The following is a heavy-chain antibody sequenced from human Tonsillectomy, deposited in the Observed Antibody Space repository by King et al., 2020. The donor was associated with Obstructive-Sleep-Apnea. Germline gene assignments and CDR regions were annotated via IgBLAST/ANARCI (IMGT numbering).Heavy chain of an antibody. J-gene: IGHJ4*02. CDR1: GLTFRSYG. V-gene: IGHV3-30*18. Sequence: QVQLVESGGGVVQPGRSLRLSCAASGLTFRSYGMHWVRQAPGKGLEWVAVISNDGSNKYYTDSVKGRDTISRDTSKNTLYLQMNSLRAEDTAVNYCAKGASGYGDFDYWGQGTLVTVSS. CDR2: ISNDGSNK. CDR3: AKGASGYGDFDY. D-gene: IGHD5-12*01.